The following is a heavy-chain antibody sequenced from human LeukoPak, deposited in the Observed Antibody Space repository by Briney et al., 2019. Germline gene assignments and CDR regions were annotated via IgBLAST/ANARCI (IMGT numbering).Heavy chain of an antibody. CDR3: ARGSRIMTTWHRGEYFQH. Sequence: SVTVSCKASGYTFTSYGFSWVRQASGQGLEWMGWISAYNGNTNYVQKFQGRVTMTTDTSTSTAYMELRSLRSDDTAVYYCARGSRIMTTWHRGEYFQHWGQGTLVTVSS. CDR2: ISAYNGNT. D-gene: IGHD4-17*01. J-gene: IGHJ1*01. V-gene: IGHV1-18*01. CDR1: GYTFTSYG.